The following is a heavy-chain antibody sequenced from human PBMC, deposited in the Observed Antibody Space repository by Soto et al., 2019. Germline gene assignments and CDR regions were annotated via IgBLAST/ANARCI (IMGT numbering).Heavy chain of an antibody. CDR3: ARGRIRYYDSSGLQNYFDY. Sequence: QVQLQESGPGLVKPSETLSLTCTVSGGSISSYYWSWIRQPPGKGLEWIGYIYYSGSTNYNPSLKSRVTISVDTSKNQFSLKLSSVTAADTAVYYCARGRIRYYDSSGLQNYFDYWGQGTLVTVSS. D-gene: IGHD3-22*01. CDR1: GGSISSYY. CDR2: IYYSGST. J-gene: IGHJ4*02. V-gene: IGHV4-59*01.